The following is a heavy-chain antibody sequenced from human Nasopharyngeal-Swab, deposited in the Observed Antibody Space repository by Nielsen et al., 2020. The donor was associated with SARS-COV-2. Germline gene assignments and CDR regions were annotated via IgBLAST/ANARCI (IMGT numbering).Heavy chain of an antibody. D-gene: IGHD5-24*01. CDR2: VYPGNSEV. Sequence: GESLKISCKGSGYTFTDYWIGWVRQKPGKGLEWMGMVYPGNSEVAYSPSFQGQVTISADKSINTAFLQWSSLRASDTAIYFCARRAARDGYNYEVDPWGQGTLVTVSS. J-gene: IGHJ5*02. CDR1: GYTFTDYW. CDR3: ARRAARDGYNYEVDP. V-gene: IGHV5-51*01.